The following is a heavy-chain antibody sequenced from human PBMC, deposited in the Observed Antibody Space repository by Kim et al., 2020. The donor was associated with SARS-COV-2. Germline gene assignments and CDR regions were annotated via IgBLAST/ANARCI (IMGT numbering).Heavy chain of an antibody. D-gene: IGHD6-13*01. CDR3: AKDTKQLVYYYYGMDV. CDR2: ISYDGSNK. Sequence: GGSLRLSCAASGFTFSSYGMHWVRQAPGKGLEWVAVISYDGSNKYYADSVKGRFTISRDNSKNTLYLQMNSLRAEDTAVYYCAKDTKQLVYYYYGMDVWGQGTTVTVSS. V-gene: IGHV3-30*18. CDR1: GFTFSSYG. J-gene: IGHJ6*02.